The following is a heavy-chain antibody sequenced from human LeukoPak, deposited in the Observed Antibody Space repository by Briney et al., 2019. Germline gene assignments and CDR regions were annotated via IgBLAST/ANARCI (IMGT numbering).Heavy chain of an antibody. CDR3: AREPGNSGSYYPLTY. J-gene: IGHJ4*02. CDR2: ISSSSSYI. V-gene: IGHV3-21*01. CDR1: GFTFSSYS. D-gene: IGHD1-26*01. Sequence: GGSLRLSCAASGFTFSSYSMNWVRQAPGKGLEWVSSISSSSSYIYYADSVKGRFTISRDNAKNSLYLQMNSLRAEDTAVYYCAREPGNSGSYYPLTYWGQGTLVTVSS.